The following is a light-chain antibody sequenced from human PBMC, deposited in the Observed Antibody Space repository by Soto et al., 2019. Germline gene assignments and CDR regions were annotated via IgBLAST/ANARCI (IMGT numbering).Light chain of an antibody. CDR3: QQYNNWPRT. CDR1: QSVSSD. V-gene: IGKV3-15*01. J-gene: IGKJ1*01. Sequence: EIVMTQSPATLSVSPGERATLSCRASQSVSSDLAWYHQKPGQAPRLLIYGASTRATGIPARFSGSGSGTEFTLPINSLQSEDFAVYYCQQYNNWPRTFGQGNKVEIK. CDR2: GAS.